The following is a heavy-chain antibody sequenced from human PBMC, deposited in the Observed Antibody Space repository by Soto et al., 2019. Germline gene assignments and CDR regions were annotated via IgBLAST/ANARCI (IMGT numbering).Heavy chain of an antibody. CDR3: ARDRGVVTAIRAPPGGRRAFDI. Sequence: SETLSLTCTVSGGSISSYYWSWIRQPPGKGLEWIGYIHYSGSTNYNPSLKSRVTISVDTSKNQFSLKLSSVTAADTAVYYCARDRGVVTAIRAPPGGRRAFDIWGQGTMVTVSS. J-gene: IGHJ3*02. CDR2: IHYSGST. CDR1: GGSISSYY. V-gene: IGHV4-59*01. D-gene: IGHD2-21*02.